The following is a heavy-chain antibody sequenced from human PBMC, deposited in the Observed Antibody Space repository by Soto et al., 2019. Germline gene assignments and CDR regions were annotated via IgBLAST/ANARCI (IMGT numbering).Heavy chain of an antibody. CDR1: GYTFSSYV. Sequence: ASVKVSCKASGYTFSSYVMHWVRQAPGQRLEWLGGINTGNGNTKYSQNFQGRGTIARDTSASTAYRELSSLRAEDTAVYYCARDHYYGSGTYNYFDYWGHGTLVTVSS. CDR3: ARDHYYGSGTYNYFDY. V-gene: IGHV1-3*04. J-gene: IGHJ4*01. D-gene: IGHD3-10*01. CDR2: INTGNGNT.